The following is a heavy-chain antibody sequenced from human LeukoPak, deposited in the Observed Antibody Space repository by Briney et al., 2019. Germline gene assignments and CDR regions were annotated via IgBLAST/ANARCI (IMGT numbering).Heavy chain of an antibody. CDR1: GYTFTSYD. D-gene: IGHD5-12*01. CDR3: ARVDIVARGYWFDP. Sequence: ASVKVSCKASGYTFTSYDINWVRQATGQGLEWMGWMNPNSGNTGYAQKFQGRVTITRNTSISTAYMELSSLGSEDTAVYYCARVDIVARGYWFDPWGQGTLVTVSS. CDR2: MNPNSGNT. V-gene: IGHV1-8*03. J-gene: IGHJ5*02.